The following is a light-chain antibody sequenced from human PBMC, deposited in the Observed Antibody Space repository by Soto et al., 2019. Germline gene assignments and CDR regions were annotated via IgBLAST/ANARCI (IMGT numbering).Light chain of an antibody. Sequence: EIVVTQSPATQSSSPRERATPSCRASQSVGSSLAWYQQRPGQAPRLLIYDAFIRATGIPARFSGSESGTDFTLTISSLEPEDFAVYYCQQRSNWPLTFGQGTRLEIK. V-gene: IGKV3-11*01. CDR3: QQRSNWPLT. J-gene: IGKJ5*01. CDR2: DAF. CDR1: QSVGSS.